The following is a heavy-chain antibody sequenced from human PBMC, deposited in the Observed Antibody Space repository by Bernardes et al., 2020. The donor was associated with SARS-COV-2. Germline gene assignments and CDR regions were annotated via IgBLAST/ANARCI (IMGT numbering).Heavy chain of an antibody. CDR1: EPTFSRYG. J-gene: IGHJ6*01. CDR2: FSGEGGET. Sequence: GGSLRLSCTASEPTFSRYGIHWVRQAPGKGLEWVAVFSGEGGETFYGDSVKGRFTISRDNSKNTLDLQMTSLRPEDTAVYYCARGVGGRFYYYGIEVWGHGTTVIVYS. D-gene: IGHD2-15*01. CDR3: ARGVGGRFYYYGIEV. V-gene: IGHV3-30*03.